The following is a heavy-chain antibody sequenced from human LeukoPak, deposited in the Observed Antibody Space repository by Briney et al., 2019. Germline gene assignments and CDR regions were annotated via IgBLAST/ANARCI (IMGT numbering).Heavy chain of an antibody. CDR3: ARPVVAAAYYYYYYMDV. D-gene: IGHD2-15*01. Sequence: GGSLRLSCAASGFTFSSYSMNWVRQAPGKGLEWVSSISSSSSYIYCADSVKGRFTISRDNAKNSLYLQMNSLRAEDTAVYYRARPVVAAAYYYYYYMDVWGKGTTVTVSS. J-gene: IGHJ6*03. CDR2: ISSSSSYI. CDR1: GFTFSSYS. V-gene: IGHV3-21*01.